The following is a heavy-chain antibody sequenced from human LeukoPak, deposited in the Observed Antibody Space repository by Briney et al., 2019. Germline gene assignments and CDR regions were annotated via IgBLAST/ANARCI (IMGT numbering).Heavy chain of an antibody. D-gene: IGHD1-26*01. Sequence: GGSLRLSCAASGFTFSSSAMHWVRRAPGKGLEHVSAISSNGGSTYYANSVKGRFTISRDNSKNTLYLQMGSLRAEDMAVYYCARLLGALDYWGQGTLVTVSS. CDR1: GFTFSSSA. CDR3: ARLLGALDY. V-gene: IGHV3-64*01. CDR2: ISSNGGST. J-gene: IGHJ4*02.